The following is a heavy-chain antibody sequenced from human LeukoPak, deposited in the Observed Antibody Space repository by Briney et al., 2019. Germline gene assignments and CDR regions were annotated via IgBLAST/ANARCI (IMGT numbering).Heavy chain of an antibody. CDR3: ARVSYYGSGSYYKSRMDV. CDR1: GGSFSGYY. V-gene: IGHV4-34*01. Sequence: SETLSLTCAVYGGSFSGYYWSWIRQPPGKGLEWIGEINHSGSTNYNPSLKSRVTISVDTPKNQFSLKLSSVTAADTAVYYCARVSYYGSGSYYKSRMDVWGKGTTVTVSS. D-gene: IGHD3-10*01. CDR2: INHSGST. J-gene: IGHJ6*04.